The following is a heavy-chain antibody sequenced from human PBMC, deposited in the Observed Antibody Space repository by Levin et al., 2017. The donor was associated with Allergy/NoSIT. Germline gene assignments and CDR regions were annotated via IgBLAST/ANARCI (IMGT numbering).Heavy chain of an antibody. J-gene: IGHJ4*02. CDR2: ISYDGSNK. CDR3: AKEEGYDSGSYYNYFDH. V-gene: IGHV3-30*18. Sequence: GGSLRLSCAASGFTFSTHGMHWVRQAPGKGLEWVALISYDGSNKYYADSVKGRFTISRDNSKNTLYLQMNSLRTEDTALYYCAKEEGYDSGSYYNYFDHWGQGTLVTVSS. CDR1: GFTFSTHG. D-gene: IGHD3-10*01.